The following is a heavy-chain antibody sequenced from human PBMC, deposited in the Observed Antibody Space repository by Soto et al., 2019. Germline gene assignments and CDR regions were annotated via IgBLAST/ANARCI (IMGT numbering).Heavy chain of an antibody. CDR1: GFTFSNYG. D-gene: IGHD1-26*01. CDR3: AIHFGSYLNPVY. Sequence: QVQLVDSGGGVVQPGRSLRLSCAASGFTFSNYGMHWVRQAPGKGLEWVAFISYHGSDKNYADSVRGRFIISRDSSNNTLSLQLNSLRAEDSAVYYCAIHFGSYLNPVYWGQGTPVTVSS. CDR2: ISYHGSDK. V-gene: IGHV3-30*03. J-gene: IGHJ4*02.